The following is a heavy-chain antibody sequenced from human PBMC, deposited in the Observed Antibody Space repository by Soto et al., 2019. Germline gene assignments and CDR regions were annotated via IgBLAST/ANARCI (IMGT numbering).Heavy chain of an antibody. D-gene: IGHD2-2*01. CDR1: GYSFTSYW. CDR2: IDPSDSYT. Sequence: GESLKISCKGSGYSFTSYWIGWVRQMPGKGLEWMGRIDPSDSYTNYSPSFQGHVTISADKSISTAYLQWSSLKASDTAMYYCARAYQLLFGHYGMDVWGQGTTVTVSS. J-gene: IGHJ6*02. CDR3: ARAYQLLFGHYGMDV. V-gene: IGHV5-10-1*01.